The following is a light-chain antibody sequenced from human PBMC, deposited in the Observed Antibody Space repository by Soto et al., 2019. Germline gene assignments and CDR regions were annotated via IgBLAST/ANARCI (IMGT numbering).Light chain of an antibody. Sequence: EIVLTQSPGTLSLSPGERATLSCRASQCVSSSYLAWYQQKPGQAPRLLIYGASSRATGIPDRFSGSGSGTDFTLTISSLQSEDFAVYYCQQYNNWPPRTFGQGTKVEIK. V-gene: IGKV3-20*01. CDR1: QCVSSSY. CDR2: GAS. CDR3: QQYNNWPPRT. J-gene: IGKJ1*01.